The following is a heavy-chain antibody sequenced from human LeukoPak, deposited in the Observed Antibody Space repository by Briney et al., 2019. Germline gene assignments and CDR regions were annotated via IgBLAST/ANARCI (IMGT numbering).Heavy chain of an antibody. CDR1: GFNFSSYW. J-gene: IGHJ4*02. D-gene: IGHD1-26*01. V-gene: IGHV3-7*01. Sequence: GGSLRLSCAASGFNFSSYWMSWVRQAPGKGLEWVANIKQDGSEKYYVDSVKGRFTISRDNSKNTLYLQMNSLRAEDTAVYYCARHRVGATDYFDYWGQGTLVTVSS. CDR3: ARHRVGATDYFDY. CDR2: IKQDGSEK.